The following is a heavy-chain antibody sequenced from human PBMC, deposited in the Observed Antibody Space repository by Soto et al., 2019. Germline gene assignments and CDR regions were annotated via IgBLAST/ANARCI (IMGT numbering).Heavy chain of an antibody. J-gene: IGHJ5*02. D-gene: IGHD3-10*01. CDR3: ARFGTSPNGNWFDP. CDR2: VYHSWST. Sequence: QVQLQESGPGLGKPSEILSLTCTVSGGSISSDYWNWIRQPPGKGLEWIGYVYHSWSTKYNPSLKSRVTISVDTSKNQLSLKLSSVTAADTAVYYCARFGTSPNGNWFDPWGQGTLVTVSS. CDR1: GGSISSDY. V-gene: IGHV4-59*01.